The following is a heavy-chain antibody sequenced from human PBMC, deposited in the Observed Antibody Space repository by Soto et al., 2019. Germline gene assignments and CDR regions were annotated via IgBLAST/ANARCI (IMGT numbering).Heavy chain of an antibody. CDR2: IIPILALA. Sequence: QVQLVQSGAEVKKPGSSVKVSCKASGGTFTTYTIAWVRQAPGQGLEWMGRIIPILALANYAQKFQGRITITADKSTSTAYMELSSLRSEDTAVYYCARGENVGGDYPHYYYGLDVWGQGTAVTVSS. D-gene: IGHD4-17*01. V-gene: IGHV1-69*02. CDR3: ARGENVGGDYPHYYYGLDV. CDR1: GGTFTTYT. J-gene: IGHJ6*02.